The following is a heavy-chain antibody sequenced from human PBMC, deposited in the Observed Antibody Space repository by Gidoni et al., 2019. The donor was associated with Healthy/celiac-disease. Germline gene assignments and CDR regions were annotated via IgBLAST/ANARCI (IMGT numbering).Heavy chain of an antibody. CDR3: AKIGPRITMIEPDAFDI. CDR2: ISGSGGST. CDR1: GFTFSSYA. Sequence: EVQLLESGGGLVQPGGSLRLSCAASGFTFSSYAMSWGRQAPGKGREWVSVISGSGGSTYYADSVKGRFTISRDNSKNTLYLQMNSLRAEDTAVYYCAKIGPRITMIEPDAFDIWGQGTMVTVSS. D-gene: IGHD3-22*01. J-gene: IGHJ3*02. V-gene: IGHV3-23*01.